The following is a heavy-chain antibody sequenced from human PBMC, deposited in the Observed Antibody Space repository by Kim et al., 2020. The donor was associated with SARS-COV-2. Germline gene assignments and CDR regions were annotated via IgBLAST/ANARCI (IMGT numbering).Heavy chain of an antibody. CDR2: ISWNSGSI. V-gene: IGHV3-9*01. D-gene: IGHD2-15*01. CDR1: GFTFDDYA. CDR3: AKDRSGGGVNYYYGMDV. Sequence: GGSLRLSCAASGFTFDDYAMHWVRQAPGKGLEWVSGISWNSGSIGYADSVKGRFTISRDNAKNSLYLQMNSLRAEDTALYYCAKDRSGGGVNYYYGMDVWGQGTTVTVSS. J-gene: IGHJ6*02.